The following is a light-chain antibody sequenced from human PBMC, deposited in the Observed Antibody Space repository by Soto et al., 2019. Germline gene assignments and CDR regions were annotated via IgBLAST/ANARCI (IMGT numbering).Light chain of an antibody. V-gene: IGKV2-28*01. J-gene: IGKJ1*01. CDR3: MQALQTPH. CDR1: QSLLHSNGYNY. Sequence: DIVMTQSPLSLPVTPGEPASIPCRSSQSLLHSNGYNYLDWYLQKPGQSPQLLIYLGSNRASGVPDRFSGSGSGTDFTLKISRVEAEDVGVYYCMQALQTPHFGQGTKVDIK. CDR2: LGS.